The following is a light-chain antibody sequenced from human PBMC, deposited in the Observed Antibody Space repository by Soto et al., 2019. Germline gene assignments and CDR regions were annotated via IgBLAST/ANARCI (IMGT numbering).Light chain of an antibody. J-gene: IGLJ2*01. CDR3: ASYTSSSNSVI. CDR1: SSDVGGYKY. CDR2: DIS. Sequence: QSVLTQPASVSGSPGQWVTISCSGTSSDVGGYKYVSWYQQHPDTAPQLIIFDISNRPSGLSSRFSGSKSGNTASLTISGLQAEDEADYYCASYTSSSNSVIFGRGTKLTVL. V-gene: IGLV2-14*03.